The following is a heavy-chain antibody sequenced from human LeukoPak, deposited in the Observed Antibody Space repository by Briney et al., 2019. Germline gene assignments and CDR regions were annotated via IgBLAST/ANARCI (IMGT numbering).Heavy chain of an antibody. CDR2: IYYSGNT. Sequence: SETLSLTCTVSGGSVSSGSYYWSWIRQPPGKGLEWIGYIYYSGNTYYNPSLKSRVTISADSSKNQFSLKLSSVTAADTAVYYCARVIGGWYYFDYWGQGTLVTVSS. CDR1: GGSVSSGSYY. CDR3: ARVIGGWYYFDY. J-gene: IGHJ4*02. D-gene: IGHD6-19*01. V-gene: IGHV4-61*01.